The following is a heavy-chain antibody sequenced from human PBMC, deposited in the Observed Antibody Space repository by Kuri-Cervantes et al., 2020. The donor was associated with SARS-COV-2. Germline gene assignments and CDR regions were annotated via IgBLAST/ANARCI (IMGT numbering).Heavy chain of an antibody. V-gene: IGHV5-51*01. Sequence: KVSCKGSGYSFTSYWIGWVRQMPGKGLEWMGIIYPGDSDTRYSPSFQGQVTISADKSISTAYLQWSFLKASDSAIYYCARRGSYSPFVDYWGQGTLVTVSS. J-gene: IGHJ4*02. D-gene: IGHD1-26*01. CDR2: IYPGDSDT. CDR3: ARRGSYSPFVDY. CDR1: GYSFTSYW.